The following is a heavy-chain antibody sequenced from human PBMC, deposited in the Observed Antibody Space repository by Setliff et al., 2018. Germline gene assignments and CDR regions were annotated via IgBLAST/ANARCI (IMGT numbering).Heavy chain of an antibody. J-gene: IGHJ4*02. CDR3: ARESRYYYDNLGTLDY. CDR2: IYSSGST. V-gene: IGHV4-30-4*08. D-gene: IGHD3-22*01. CDR1: GGSISSGDYY. Sequence: PSETLSLTCTVSGGSISSGDYYWSWIRQPPGKGLEWIGYIYSSGSTYYNPSLKSRVSISVDTSKNQFSLKLRSVTAADTAVDYCARESRYYYDNLGTLDYWGQGTLVTVSS.